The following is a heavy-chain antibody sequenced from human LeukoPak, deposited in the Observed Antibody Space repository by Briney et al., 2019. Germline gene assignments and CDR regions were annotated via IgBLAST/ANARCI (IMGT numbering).Heavy chain of an antibody. Sequence: KPSETLSLTCTVSGGSISSFYWSWIRQPPGKGLEWIGYIYYSGSTNYNPSLKSRVTISVDTSKNQFSLKLSSVTAADTAVYYCARWSVAGTAFDYWGQGTLVTVSS. CDR2: IYYSGST. J-gene: IGHJ4*02. CDR1: GGSISSFY. D-gene: IGHD6-19*01. CDR3: ARWSVAGTAFDY. V-gene: IGHV4-59*01.